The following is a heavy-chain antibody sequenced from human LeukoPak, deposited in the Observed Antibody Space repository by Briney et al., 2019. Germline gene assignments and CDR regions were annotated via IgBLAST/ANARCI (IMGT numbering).Heavy chain of an antibody. CDR1: GGSLSPYH. V-gene: IGHV4-59*08. D-gene: IGHD6-19*01. Sequence: SETLSLTCTVSGGSLSPYHWGWIRQPPGKGLEWTGYIHYSGSTNYNPSLKSRVTISVDTSKNQFSLKLSSLTAADTAIYYCARPVSGRFDYWGQGTLVTVSS. CDR3: ARPVSGRFDY. J-gene: IGHJ4*02. CDR2: IHYSGST.